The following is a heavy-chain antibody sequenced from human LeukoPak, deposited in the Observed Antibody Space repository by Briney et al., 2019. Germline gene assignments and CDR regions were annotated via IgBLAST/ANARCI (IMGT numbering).Heavy chain of an antibody. J-gene: IGHJ6*02. CDR2: INPNSGGT. CDR1: GYTFTGYY. Sequence: ASVKVSCKASGYTFTGYYMHWVRQAPGQGLEWMGWINPNSGGTNYAQKFQGRVTMTRDTSISTAYMELSRLRSDDTAVCYCAGLLGYCSGGSCPNYYYYGMDVWGQGTTVTVSS. CDR3: AGLLGYCSGGSCPNYYYYGMDV. D-gene: IGHD2-15*01. V-gene: IGHV1-2*02.